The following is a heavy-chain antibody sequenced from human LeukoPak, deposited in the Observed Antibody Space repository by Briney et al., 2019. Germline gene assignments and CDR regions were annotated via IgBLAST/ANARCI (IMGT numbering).Heavy chain of an antibody. V-gene: IGHV1-69*13. Sequence: SVKVSCKASGGTFSSYAISWVRQDPGQGLEWMGGIIPIFGTANYAQKFQGRVTITADESTSTAYMELSSLRSEDTAVYYCARDAPHDSAIDYWGQGTLVTVSS. D-gene: IGHD2-15*01. CDR3: ARDAPHDSAIDY. CDR1: GGTFSSYA. CDR2: IIPIFGTA. J-gene: IGHJ4*02.